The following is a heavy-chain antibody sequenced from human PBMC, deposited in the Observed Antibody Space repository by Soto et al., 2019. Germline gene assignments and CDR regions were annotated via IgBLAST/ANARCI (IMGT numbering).Heavy chain of an antibody. CDR1: GYTFTSYG. D-gene: IGHD3-22*01. V-gene: IGHV1-18*04. Sequence: QVQLVQSGAEVKKPGASVKVSCKASGYTFTSYGISWVRQAPGPGLEWMGWISAYNGNTNYAQKVQGRVTMTTDASTRTDYMELRSLRSDDTAVYYCARDKRRCFYDSRGYYPPHFDYWGQGTLVTVSS. CDR3: ARDKRRCFYDSRGYYPPHFDY. J-gene: IGHJ4*02. CDR2: ISAYNGNT.